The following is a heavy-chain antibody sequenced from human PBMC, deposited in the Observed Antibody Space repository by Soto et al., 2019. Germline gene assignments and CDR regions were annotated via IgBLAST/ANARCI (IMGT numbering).Heavy chain of an antibody. CDR3: XXXHRLLWFGELLI. J-gene: IGHJ4*02. D-gene: IGHD3-10*01. CDR2: INPSGGST. V-gene: IGHV1-46*01. Sequence: QVQLVQSGAEVKKPGASVKVSCKASGYTFTNYYIHWVRQAPGQGLEWMGIINPSGGSTDYTQKFQDRVTMSRDTSTRTVYMELSSLRSEDTXXXXXXXXHRLLWFGELLIWGQGTLVTVSS. CDR1: GYTFTNYY.